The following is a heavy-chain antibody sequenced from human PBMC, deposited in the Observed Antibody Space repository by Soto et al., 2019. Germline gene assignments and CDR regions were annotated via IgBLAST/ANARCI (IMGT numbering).Heavy chain of an antibody. J-gene: IGHJ5*01. V-gene: IGHV1-8*01. CDR2: MNPNSGNT. Sequence: GASVKVSCKASGYTFTSYDINWVRQATGQGLEWMGWMNPNSGNTGYAQKFQGRVTMTRNTSISTAYMEQSSLRSEDTAVYYCARTVLYYDFWSGYYTNNWFDSWGQGTLVTVSS. CDR3: ARTVLYYDFWSGYYTNNWFDS. D-gene: IGHD3-3*01. CDR1: GYTFTSYD.